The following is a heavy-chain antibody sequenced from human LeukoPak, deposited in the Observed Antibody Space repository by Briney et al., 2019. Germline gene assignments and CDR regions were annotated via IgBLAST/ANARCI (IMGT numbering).Heavy chain of an antibody. J-gene: IGHJ4*02. Sequence: GGSLRLSCAASGFTFSSHWMHWVRQAPGKGLEWVAVISYDGSNKYYADSVKGRFTISRDNSKSTLYLQMNSLRAEDTAVYYCAKRMRDTDYYFDYWGQGTLVTVSS. D-gene: IGHD5-18*01. CDR3: AKRMRDTDYYFDY. V-gene: IGHV3-30*18. CDR2: ISYDGSNK. CDR1: GFTFSSHW.